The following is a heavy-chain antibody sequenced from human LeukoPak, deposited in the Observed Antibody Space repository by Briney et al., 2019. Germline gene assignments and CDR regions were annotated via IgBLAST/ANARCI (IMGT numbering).Heavy chain of an antibody. D-gene: IGHD2-8*01. V-gene: IGHV1-2*02. J-gene: IGHJ6*03. Sequence: GASVKVSCKASGYTLTGYYMHWVRQAPGQGLEWMGWINPNSGGTNYAQKFQGRVTMTRDTSISTAYMELSRLRSDDTAVYYCARGYCTNGVCPPVGYYYMDVWGKGTTVTVSS. CDR2: INPNSGGT. CDR1: GYTLTGYY. CDR3: ARGYCTNGVCPPVGYYYMDV.